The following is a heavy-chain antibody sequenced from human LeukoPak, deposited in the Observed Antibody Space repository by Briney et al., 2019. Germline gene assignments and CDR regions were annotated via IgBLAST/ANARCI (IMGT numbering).Heavy chain of an antibody. CDR1: GGSISSSSHY. CDR2: ISPSGTT. J-gene: IGHJ5*02. CDR3: ARDFYASGFYFWFDP. V-gene: IGHV4-61*02. D-gene: IGHD2/OR15-2a*01. Sequence: SETLSLTCTVSGGSISSSSHYWSWIRQRAGKGLEWIGRISPSGTTHYNPSLGSRVTMSVDTSKNYFSLRLSSVTAADTAVYYCARDFYASGFYFWFDPWGQGILVTVSS.